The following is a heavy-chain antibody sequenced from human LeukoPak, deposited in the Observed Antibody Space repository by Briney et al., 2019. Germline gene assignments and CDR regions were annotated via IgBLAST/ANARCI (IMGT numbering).Heavy chain of an antibody. D-gene: IGHD6-6*01. CDR1: GFTFSSYG. CDR3: AKDWGSSSGGWFDP. Sequence: PGGSLRHSCAASGFTFSSYGMHWVRQAPGKGLEWVALIRYDGSNKYYADSVKGRFTISRDNSKNTLYLQMNSLRAEDTAVYYCAKDWGSSSGGWFDPWGQGTLVTVSS. J-gene: IGHJ5*02. V-gene: IGHV3-30*02. CDR2: IRYDGSNK.